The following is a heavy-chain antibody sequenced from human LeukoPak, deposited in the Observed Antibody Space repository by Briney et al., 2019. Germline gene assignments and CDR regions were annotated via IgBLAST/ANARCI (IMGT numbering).Heavy chain of an antibody. CDR1: GFTFSSYS. Sequence: GGSLRLSCAASGFTFSSYSMSWVRQAPGNGLEWVSSISSGSSYIYYADSVKGRFTISRDNAKNSLYLQMNSLRAEDTAVYYCAREVRGSASGSSSWDYWGQGTLVTVSS. V-gene: IGHV3-21*01. J-gene: IGHJ4*02. D-gene: IGHD1-26*01. CDR2: ISSGSSYI. CDR3: AREVRGSASGSSSWDY.